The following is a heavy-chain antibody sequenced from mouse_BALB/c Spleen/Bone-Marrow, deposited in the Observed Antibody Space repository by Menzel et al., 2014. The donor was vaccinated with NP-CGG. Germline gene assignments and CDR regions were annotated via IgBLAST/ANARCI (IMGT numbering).Heavy chain of an antibody. J-gene: IGHJ1*01. V-gene: IGHV1-87*01. CDR3: ARGYYYGSTYGWYFDV. CDR1: AYTFTSYW. CDR2: IYPGDGDT. D-gene: IGHD1-1*01. Sequence: QVQLKESGAELARPGASVKLSCEASAYTFTSYWMQWVKQRPGQGLEWIGAIYPGDGDTRYTQKFKGKATLTADKSSSTAYMQLSSLASEDSAVYYCARGYYYGSTYGWYFDVWGAGTTVTVSS.